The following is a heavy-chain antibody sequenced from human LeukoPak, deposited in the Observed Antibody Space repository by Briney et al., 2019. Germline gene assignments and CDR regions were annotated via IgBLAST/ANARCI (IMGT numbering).Heavy chain of an antibody. Sequence: PSQTLSLTCTVSGGSISSYYWSWIWQPAGKGLEWIGRIYTSGSTNYNPSLKSRVTMSVDTSKNQFSLKLSSVTAADTAVYYCARAIDEGGITIFGVVAHAYFDYWGQGTLVTVSS. V-gene: IGHV4-4*07. J-gene: IGHJ4*02. CDR2: IYTSGST. D-gene: IGHD3-3*01. CDR1: GGSISSYY. CDR3: ARAIDEGGITIFGVVAHAYFDY.